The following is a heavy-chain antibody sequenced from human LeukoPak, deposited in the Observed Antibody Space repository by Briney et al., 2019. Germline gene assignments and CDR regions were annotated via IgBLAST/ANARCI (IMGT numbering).Heavy chain of an antibody. J-gene: IGHJ4*02. CDR2: NYYSGRT. Sequence: SETLSLTCTVSGGSISSSSYYWGWIRQPPGKGLASIGRNYYSGRTYFNPSLKSRVTISADTSKNQSSLKLSSVTAADTAVYYCASRPDYDFWSGYGPFDYWGQGTLVTVSS. V-gene: IGHV4-39*01. CDR3: ASRPDYDFWSGYGPFDY. D-gene: IGHD3-3*01. CDR1: GGSISSSSYY.